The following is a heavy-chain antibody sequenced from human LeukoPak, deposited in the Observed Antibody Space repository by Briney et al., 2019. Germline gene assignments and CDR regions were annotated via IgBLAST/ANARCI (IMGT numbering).Heavy chain of an antibody. Sequence: GGSLRLSCVVSGITFEDYAMHWVRQVPGKGLEWVSLISGDAGGTYYADSVKGRFTISRDNSKNSLYLQMNSLRSEDAALYYCVKGDDYGDYWGQGTLVTVSP. CDR2: ISGDAGGT. J-gene: IGHJ4*02. V-gene: IGHV3-43*02. CDR3: VKGDDYGDY. CDR1: GITFEDYA.